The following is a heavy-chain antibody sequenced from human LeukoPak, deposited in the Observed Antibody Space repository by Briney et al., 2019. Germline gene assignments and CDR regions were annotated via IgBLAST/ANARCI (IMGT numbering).Heavy chain of an antibody. V-gene: IGHV4-59*08. CDR1: GGSISSYY. D-gene: IGHD3-16*01. J-gene: IGHJ4*02. CDR3: AAHPWRGSYIH. CDR2: IYYSGST. Sequence: SETLSLTCTVSGGSISSYYWSWIRQSPGKGLEWIGYIYYSGSTNYNPSLKGRVSMSVDTSKNQFSLKLSSVTAADTAVYYCAAHPWRGSYIHWGQGTLVTVSS.